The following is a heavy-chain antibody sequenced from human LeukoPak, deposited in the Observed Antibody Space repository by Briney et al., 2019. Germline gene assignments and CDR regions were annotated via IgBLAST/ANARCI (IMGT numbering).Heavy chain of an antibody. CDR2: ISYDGSNK. CDR3: AKPALYSSSWYYFDY. D-gene: IGHD6-13*01. CDR1: GFTFSSYA. V-gene: IGHV3-30-3*02. Sequence: GGSLRLSCAASGFTFSSYAMHWVRQAPGKGLEWVAVISYDGSNKYYADSVKGRFTISRDNSKNTLYLQMNSLRAEDTAVYYRAKPALYSSSWYYFDYWGQGTLVTVSS. J-gene: IGHJ4*02.